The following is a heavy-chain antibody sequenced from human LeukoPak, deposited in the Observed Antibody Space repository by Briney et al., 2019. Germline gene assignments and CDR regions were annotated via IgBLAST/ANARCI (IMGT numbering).Heavy chain of an antibody. J-gene: IGHJ4*02. Sequence: SETLSLTCAVYGGSFSGYYWSWIRQPPGKGLEWIGEINHSGSTNYNPSLKSRVATSVDTSKNQFSLKLSSVTAADTAVYYCARGREAARPGTKVDYWGQGTLVTVSS. D-gene: IGHD6-6*01. CDR1: GGSFSGYY. V-gene: IGHV4-34*01. CDR2: INHSGST. CDR3: ARGREAARPGTKVDY.